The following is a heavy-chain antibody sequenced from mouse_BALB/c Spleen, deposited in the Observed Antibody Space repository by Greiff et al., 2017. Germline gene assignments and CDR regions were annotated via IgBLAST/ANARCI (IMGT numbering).Heavy chain of an antibody. J-gene: IGHJ4*01. CDR1: GYTFTEYT. CDR3: ARHEEGYYYGSSYDYYAMDY. CDR2: FYPGSGSI. Sequence: VQLQQSGAELVKPGASVKLSCKASGYTFTEYTIHWVKQRSGQGLEWIGWFYPGSGSIKYNEKFKDKATLTADKSSSTVYMELSRLTSEDSAVYFCARHEEGYYYGSSYDYYAMDYWGQGTSVTVSS. V-gene: IGHV1-62-2*01. D-gene: IGHD1-1*01.